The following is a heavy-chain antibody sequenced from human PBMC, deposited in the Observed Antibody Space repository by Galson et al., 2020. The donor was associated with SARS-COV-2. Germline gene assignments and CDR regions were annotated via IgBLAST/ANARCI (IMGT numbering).Heavy chain of an antibody. Sequence: GESLKIPCAASGFTLSSYAMHWVRQAPGKGLEWVEVISYDGSNKYYAHSVKGRFTISRDNSKNTLYLQMNSLRAEETAVYSCAREVSGQEYWFDPWGQGTLVTVSS. V-gene: IGHV3-30*01. CDR2: ISYDGSNK. J-gene: IGHJ5*02. CDR3: AREVSGQEYWFDP. D-gene: IGHD6-19*01. CDR1: GFTLSSYA.